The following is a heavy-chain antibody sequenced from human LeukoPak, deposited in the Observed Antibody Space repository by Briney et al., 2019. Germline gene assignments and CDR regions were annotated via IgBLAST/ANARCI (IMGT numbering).Heavy chain of an antibody. V-gene: IGHV3-30*04. Sequence: GGYLRLSCPATAFTFSVSTVHWVRQAPCKGLDWVEIISDDGGRKFYADSVKGRFTISRDNSKNTLYLQMNSLRVEDTALYYCARGIYNNGNMNDYWGQGTLVTVSS. J-gene: IGHJ4*02. CDR3: ARGIYNNGNMNDY. CDR2: ISDDGGRK. CDR1: AFTFSVST. D-gene: IGHD2-8*01.